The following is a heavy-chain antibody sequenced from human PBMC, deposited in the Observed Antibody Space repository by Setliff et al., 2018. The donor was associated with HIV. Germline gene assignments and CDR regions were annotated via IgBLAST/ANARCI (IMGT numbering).Heavy chain of an antibody. D-gene: IGHD5-18*01. Sequence: SETLSLTCTVSGGSISSYYWGWIRQPPGKGLEWIGSIYYSGSTYYNPSLKSRVTISVDTSKNQFSLKLSSVTAADTAVYYCARHNTGYSYGYDYYYYYMDVWGKGTTVTVSS. J-gene: IGHJ6*03. CDR2: IYYSGST. CDR3: ARHNTGYSYGYDYYYYYMDV. CDR1: GGSISSYY. V-gene: IGHV4-39*01.